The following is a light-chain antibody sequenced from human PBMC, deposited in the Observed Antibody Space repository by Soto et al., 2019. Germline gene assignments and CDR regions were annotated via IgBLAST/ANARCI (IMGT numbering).Light chain of an antibody. J-gene: IGKJ2*01. Sequence: IVLTQSPGTLSLSPGERATLSCRASQSLSSSYLSRYQQKPGQTPRLLIYGADSRATGIPDRVSGSGSGTDFTLASSRLEPEDVAVYYCQQYDSSPYTCGQRTKLQI. CDR1: QSLSSSY. V-gene: IGKV3-20*01. CDR2: GAD. CDR3: QQYDSSPYT.